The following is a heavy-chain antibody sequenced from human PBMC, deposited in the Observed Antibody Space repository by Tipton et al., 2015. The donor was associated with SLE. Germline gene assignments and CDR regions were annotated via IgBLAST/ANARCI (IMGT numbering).Heavy chain of an antibody. V-gene: IGHV4-59*01. CDR2: IYYSGST. J-gene: IGHJ4*02. Sequence: GLVKPSETLSLTCTVSGGSIGSYYWSWIRQPPGKGLEWIGYIYYSGSTNYNPSLKSRVTISVDTSKNQFSLKLSSVTAADTAVYYCARWAGPTVNFDYWGQGTLVTVSS. CDR3: ARWAGPTVNFDY. CDR1: GGSIGSYY. D-gene: IGHD4-11*01.